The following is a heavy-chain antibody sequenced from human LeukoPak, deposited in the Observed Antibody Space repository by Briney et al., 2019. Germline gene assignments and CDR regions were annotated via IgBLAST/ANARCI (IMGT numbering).Heavy chain of an antibody. CDR1: GGSISSYY. D-gene: IGHD3-9*01. J-gene: IGHJ4*02. Sequence: SETLSLTCTVSGGSISSYYWSWIRQPPGKGLEWIGYIYYSGSTNYNPSLKSRVTISVDTSKNQFSLKLSSVTAADTAVYYCARLDYYDILTGYAFDYWGQGTLVTVSS. CDR3: ARLDYYDILTGYAFDY. CDR2: IYYSGST. V-gene: IGHV4-59*08.